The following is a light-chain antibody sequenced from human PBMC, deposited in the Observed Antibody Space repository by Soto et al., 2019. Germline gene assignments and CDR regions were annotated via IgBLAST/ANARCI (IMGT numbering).Light chain of an antibody. V-gene: IGLV1-40*01. Sequence: QSVLTQTPSASATPGQRVTISCSGSSSNIGAGYDVHWYQQLPGTAPKLLIYDNNNRPSGVPGRFSGSKSGTSASLAITGLQAEDEADYYCQSYDYSLSAHYVFGAGTKVTVL. CDR1: SSNIGAGYD. CDR2: DNN. J-gene: IGLJ1*01. CDR3: QSYDYSLSAHYV.